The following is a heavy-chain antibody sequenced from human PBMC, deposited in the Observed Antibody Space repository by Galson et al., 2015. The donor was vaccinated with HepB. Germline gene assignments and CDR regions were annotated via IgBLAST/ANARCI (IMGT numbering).Heavy chain of an antibody. V-gene: IGHV3-11*03. CDR1: TFIFSTYS. CDR2: ISSSSSYT. J-gene: IGHJ4*02. Sequence: SLRLSCAASTFIFSTYSMNWVRQAPGKGLEWVSYISSSSSYTNYADSVKGRFTISRDNAKNSLYLQMNSLRAEDTAVYYCARSDDSSGYYDYWGQGTLVTVSS. CDR3: ARSDDSSGYYDY. D-gene: IGHD3-22*01.